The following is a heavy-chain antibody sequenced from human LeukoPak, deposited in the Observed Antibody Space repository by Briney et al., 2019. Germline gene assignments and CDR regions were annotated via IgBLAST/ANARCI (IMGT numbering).Heavy chain of an antibody. CDR1: GGSISSGSYY. J-gene: IGHJ3*02. Sequence: SETLSLTCTVSGGSISSGSYYWSWIRQPAGKGLEWIGRIYTSGSTNYNPSLKSRVTISVDTSKNQFSLKLSSVTAADTAVYYCARAFSRVSMIVVGTNSDAFDIWGQGTMVTVSS. D-gene: IGHD3-22*01. CDR2: IYTSGST. V-gene: IGHV4-61*02. CDR3: ARAFSRVSMIVVGTNSDAFDI.